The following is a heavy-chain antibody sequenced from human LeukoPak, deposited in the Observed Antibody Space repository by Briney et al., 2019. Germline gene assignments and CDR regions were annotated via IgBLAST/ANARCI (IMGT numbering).Heavy chain of an antibody. Sequence: GGSLRLSCAASGFTFSSYAMSWVRQAPGKGLEWVSAISGSGGSTYYADSVKGRFTISRDNSKNTLYLQMNSLRAEDTAVYYCAKGDPLPGSQWRPRLFDPWGQGTLVTVSS. D-gene: IGHD6-19*01. CDR2: ISGSGGST. CDR1: GFTFSSYA. V-gene: IGHV3-23*01. J-gene: IGHJ5*02. CDR3: AKGDPLPGSQWRPRLFDP.